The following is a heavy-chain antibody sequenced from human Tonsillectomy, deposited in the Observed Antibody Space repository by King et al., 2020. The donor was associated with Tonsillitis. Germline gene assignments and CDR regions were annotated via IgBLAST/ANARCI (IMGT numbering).Heavy chain of an antibody. CDR3: ATRAVPSAVLYFDY. D-gene: IGHD2-2*01. J-gene: IGHJ4*02. Sequence: VQLVESGGGLFQPGGSLRLSCAASGFTFSSYAMSWVRQAPGKGLEWVSSITVSGGSTYYADSVKGRLTISRENSKKTLYLQMNSLRAEDTAVYFCATRAVPSAVLYFDYWGQGTLVTVSS. V-gene: IGHV3-23*04. CDR2: ITVSGGST. CDR1: GFTFSSYA.